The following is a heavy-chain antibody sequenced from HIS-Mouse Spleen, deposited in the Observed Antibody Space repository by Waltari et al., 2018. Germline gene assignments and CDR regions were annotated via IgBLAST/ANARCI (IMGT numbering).Heavy chain of an antibody. CDR1: GCSLRSSSYY. J-gene: IGHJ2*01. CDR2: IYYSGST. D-gene: IGHD6-13*01. Sequence: QLQLQESGPGLVTPSETLSLTCTVSGCSLRSSSYYWGWIRQPPGKGLEWIGIIYYSGSTYYNPSLKSRVTISVDTSKNQFSLKLSSVTAADTAVYYCAREIPYSSSWYDWYFDLWGRGTLVTVSS. CDR3: AREIPYSSSWYDWYFDL. V-gene: IGHV4-39*07.